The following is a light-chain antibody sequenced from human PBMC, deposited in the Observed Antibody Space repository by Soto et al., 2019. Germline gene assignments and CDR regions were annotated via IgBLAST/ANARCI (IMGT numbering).Light chain of an antibody. V-gene: IGKV1-5*03. J-gene: IGKJ1*01. CDR1: QSINTW. CDR2: DGS. CDR3: QQYQTYSRA. Sequence: DIQMTQSPSTLSASIGDRIIITCRASQSINTWLAWYQQKPGEAPKLLIYDGSTLARGVPSRFSGSGSETAFTLTISRLQPDDFATFYCQQYQTYSRAFGQGTKVEV.